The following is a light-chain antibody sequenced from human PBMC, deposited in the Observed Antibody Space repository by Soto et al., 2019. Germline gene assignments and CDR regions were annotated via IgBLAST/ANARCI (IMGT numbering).Light chain of an antibody. CDR1: QGISSY. Sequence: DIQLTQSPSFLSASVGDRVTITCRASQGISSYLAWYQQKPGKAPKLLIYAASTLQSGVPSRFSGSGSGTGFTLTISSLQPEDFATYYCQQLNSYPPGFGPGTKVDT. CDR2: AAS. V-gene: IGKV1-9*01. CDR3: QQLNSYPPG. J-gene: IGKJ3*01.